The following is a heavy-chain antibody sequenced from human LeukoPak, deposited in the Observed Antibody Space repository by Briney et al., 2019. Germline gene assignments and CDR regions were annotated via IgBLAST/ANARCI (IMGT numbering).Heavy chain of an antibody. J-gene: IGHJ5*02. D-gene: IGHD6-6*01. CDR3: ARGGIAARHDWFDP. Sequence: ASVKVSCKASGYTFTGYYMHWVRQAPGQGLEWMGWINPSSGGTNYAQKFQGRVTMTRDTFISTAYMELSRLRSDDTAVYYCARGGIAARHDWFDPWGQGTLVTVSS. CDR1: GYTFTGYY. CDR2: INPSSGGT. V-gene: IGHV1-2*02.